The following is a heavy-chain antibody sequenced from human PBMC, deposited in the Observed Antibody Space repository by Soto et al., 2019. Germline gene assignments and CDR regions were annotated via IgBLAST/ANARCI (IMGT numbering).Heavy chain of an antibody. Sequence: PGGSLRLSCAASGFTFSSYAMHWVRQAPGKGLEWVAVISYDGSNKYYADSVKGRFTISRDNSKNTLYLQMNSLRAEDTAVYYCARERVTEHYYYGMDVWGQGTTVTVS. CDR2: ISYDGSNK. V-gene: IGHV3-30-3*01. J-gene: IGHJ6*02. CDR3: ARERVTEHYYYGMDV. CDR1: GFTFSSYA. D-gene: IGHD2-21*02.